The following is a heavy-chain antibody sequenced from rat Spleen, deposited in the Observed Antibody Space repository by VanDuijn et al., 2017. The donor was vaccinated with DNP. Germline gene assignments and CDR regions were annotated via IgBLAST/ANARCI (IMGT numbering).Heavy chain of an antibody. CDR2: IISDTRKT. J-gene: IGHJ2*01. V-gene: IGHV5S10*01. CDR1: GFTFNDYN. D-gene: IGHD4-3*01. CDR3: ARWNSGHFDY. Sequence: EVQLVESGGGLEEPGGSLSLSCATSGFTFNDYNMAWVRQAPKKGLEWVATIISDTRKTYYRDSVKGRFTISRDNAKNTLYLQMNSLRSEDMATYYCARWNSGHFDYWGQGVMVPVSS.